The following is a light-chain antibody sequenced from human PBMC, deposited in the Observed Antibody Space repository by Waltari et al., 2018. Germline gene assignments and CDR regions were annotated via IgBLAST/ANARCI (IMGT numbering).Light chain of an antibody. J-gene: IGLJ2*01. CDR1: NIGSKS. CDR3: QVWDSSSDHPAVV. V-gene: IGLV3-21*02. Sequence: SYVLTQPPSVSVAPGQTARITCGGNNIGSKSVHWYQQKPGQAPVLVVYDDSDRPSGCPERFSGSNSGNTATLTISRVEAGDEADYYCQVWDSSSDHPAVVFGGGTKLTVL. CDR2: DDS.